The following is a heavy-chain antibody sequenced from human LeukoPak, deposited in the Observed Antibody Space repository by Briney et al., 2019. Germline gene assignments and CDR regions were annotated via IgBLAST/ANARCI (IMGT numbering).Heavy chain of an antibody. CDR1: GFTFSSYW. Sequence: GGSLRLSCAASGFTFSSYWMSWVRQAPGKGLEWVANIKQDGSEKYYVDSVKGRFTISRDNAQNSLYLQMNSLRAEDTAAYYCARADYGYYYYGMDVWGQGTTVTVSS. V-gene: IGHV3-7*03. CDR2: IKQDGSEK. D-gene: IGHD4-17*01. CDR3: ARADYGYYYYGMDV. J-gene: IGHJ6*02.